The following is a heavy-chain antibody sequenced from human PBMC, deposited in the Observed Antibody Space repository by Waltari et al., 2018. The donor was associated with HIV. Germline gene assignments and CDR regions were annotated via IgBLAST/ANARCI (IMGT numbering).Heavy chain of an antibody. CDR3: VRDSLPKCAAASCYRR. Sequence: EVQLQESGGGVVPPGGSLRLTCFTSGVPFEPSAWTWLRQAPGKAPEWVAFIRSQGYGGTSDYAASVGGRFIISRDDSRSVVFLDMNSLKAEDTGVYYCVRDSLPKCAAASCYRRWGQGTEVIV. CDR2: IRSQGYGGTS. J-gene: IGHJ1*01. D-gene: IGHD3-16*02. V-gene: IGHV3-49*03. CDR1: GVPFEPSA.